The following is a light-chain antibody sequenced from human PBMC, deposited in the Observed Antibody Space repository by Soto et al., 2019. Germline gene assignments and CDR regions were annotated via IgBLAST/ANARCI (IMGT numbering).Light chain of an antibody. V-gene: IGKV1-5*03. CDR1: QSITDR. J-gene: IGKJ1*01. CDR3: QYCDDYSWT. Sequence: DIQMTQSPSTLSASVGDRVTITCRASQSITDRLAWYQQKPGKAPKFLIYKASNLEGGVPSRFSGSGSGTEFTLTISSLQPDDFATYYCQYCDDYSWTFGQGTKVEIK. CDR2: KAS.